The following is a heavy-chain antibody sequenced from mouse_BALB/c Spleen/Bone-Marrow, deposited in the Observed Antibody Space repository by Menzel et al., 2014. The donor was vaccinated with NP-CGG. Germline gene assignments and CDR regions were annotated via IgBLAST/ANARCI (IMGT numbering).Heavy chain of an antibody. Sequence: EVQLQQSGAELVKPGASVKLSCTASGFNIKVTYMHWVRQRPEQGLEWIGRIDPANGNTKYDPKFQGKATITADTSSNTAYLQLSSLTSEDTAVYYCASYYYGRSSFTYWGQGTLVTVSA. CDR3: ASYYYGRSSFTY. CDR2: IDPANGNT. D-gene: IGHD1-1*01. J-gene: IGHJ3*01. CDR1: GFNIKVTY. V-gene: IGHV14-3*02.